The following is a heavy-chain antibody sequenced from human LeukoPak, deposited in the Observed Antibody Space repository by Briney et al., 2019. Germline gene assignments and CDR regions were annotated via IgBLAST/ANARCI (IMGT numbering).Heavy chain of an antibody. CDR2: IKHDGTET. CDR3: ATDRDGYRKNWYRFHY. D-gene: IGHD5-24*01. Sequence: GGSLRLSCAASKFTFSNYWMIWVRQAPGKGLEGVANIKHDGTETNYVDSVKGRFTISRDNAKKSLYLQMNSLRAEDSAVYYCATDRDGYRKNWYRFHYWGQGTLVAVSS. V-gene: IGHV3-7*04. CDR1: KFTFSNYW. J-gene: IGHJ4*02.